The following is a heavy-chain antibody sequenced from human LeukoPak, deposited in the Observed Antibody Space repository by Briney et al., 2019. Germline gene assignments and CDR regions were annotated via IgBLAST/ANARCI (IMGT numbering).Heavy chain of an antibody. J-gene: IGHJ4*02. D-gene: IGHD6-13*01. Sequence: GGSLRLSCVASGFIFSDYYMSWIRQAPGKGLEWVSYISSSGNTRYYADSGKGRFTVSKDNAKNSLYLQLNSLRVEDTAIYYCARGIGAAGTGDYWGQGTLVTVSA. V-gene: IGHV3-11*04. CDR2: ISSSGNTR. CDR1: GFIFSDYY. CDR3: ARGIGAAGTGDY.